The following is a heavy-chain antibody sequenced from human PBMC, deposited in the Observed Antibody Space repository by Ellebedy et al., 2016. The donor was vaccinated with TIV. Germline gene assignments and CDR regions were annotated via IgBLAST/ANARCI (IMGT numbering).Heavy chain of an antibody. CDR1: GDSITSSNSY. CDR2: FYYSESDNT. CDR3: ARGRYDALTYTTETLDC. J-gene: IGHJ4*02. D-gene: IGHD3-9*01. V-gene: IGHV4-39*07. Sequence: SETLSLXXTVSGDSITSSNSYWGWIRQPPGEGLEWIATFYYSESDNTYYNPSLKSRVAISVDPSKNQFSLRLSSMTAADTAMYYCARGRYDALTYTTETLDCWGQGTLVTVSS.